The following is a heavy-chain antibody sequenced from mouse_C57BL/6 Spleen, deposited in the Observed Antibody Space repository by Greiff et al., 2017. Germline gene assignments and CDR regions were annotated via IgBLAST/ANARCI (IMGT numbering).Heavy chain of an antibody. CDR3: ARRSPYDYGQAWFAY. Sequence: VQLQQPGAELVMPGASVKLSCKASGYTFTSYWMHWVKQRPGQGLEWIGEIDPSDSYTNYNQKFKGKSTLTVDKSSSTAYMQLSSLTSEDSAVYYCARRSPYDYGQAWFAYWGQGTLVTVSA. V-gene: IGHV1-69*01. CDR1: GYTFTSYW. D-gene: IGHD2-4*01. J-gene: IGHJ3*01. CDR2: IDPSDSYT.